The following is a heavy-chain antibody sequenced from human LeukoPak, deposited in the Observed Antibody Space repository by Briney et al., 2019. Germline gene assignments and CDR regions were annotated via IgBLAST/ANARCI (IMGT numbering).Heavy chain of an antibody. CDR2: IIPIFGTA. CDR1: GGTFSSYA. V-gene: IGHV1-69*13. CDR3: ARDQGGVRFLEWLSLTSYYYYGMDV. D-gene: IGHD3-3*01. Sequence: SVKVFCKASGGTFSSYAISWVRQAPGQGLEWMGGIIPIFGTANYAQKFQGRVTITADESTSTAYMELSSLRSEDTAVYYCARDQGGVRFLEWLSLTSYYYYGMDVWGQGTTVTVSS. J-gene: IGHJ6*02.